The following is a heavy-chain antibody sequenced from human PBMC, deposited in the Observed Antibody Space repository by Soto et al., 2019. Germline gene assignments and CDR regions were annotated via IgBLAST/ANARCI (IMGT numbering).Heavy chain of an antibody. J-gene: IGHJ6*02. CDR2: INPSGGST. CDR1: GYTFTSYY. D-gene: IGHD6-19*01. CDR3: ARGGHAVAGKQSHYYYYGMDV. V-gene: IGHV1-46*01. Sequence: ASVKVSCKASGYTFTSYYMHWLRQAPGQGLEWMGIINPSGGSTSYAQKFQGRVTMTRDTSTSTVYMELSSLRSEDTAVYYCARGGHAVAGKQSHYYYYGMDVWGQGTTVTVSS.